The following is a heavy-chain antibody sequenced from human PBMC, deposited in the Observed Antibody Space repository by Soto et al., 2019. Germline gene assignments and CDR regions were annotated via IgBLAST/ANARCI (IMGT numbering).Heavy chain of an antibody. CDR3: ARAIAAAGTKYYYYGMDV. J-gene: IGHJ6*02. CDR2: ISYDGSNK. V-gene: IGHV3-30-3*01. D-gene: IGHD6-13*01. CDR1: GFTFSSYA. Sequence: PGGSLRLSCAASGFTFSSYAMHWVRQAPGKGLEWVAVISYDGSNKYYADSVKGRFTISRDNSKNTLYLQMNSLRAEDTAVYYCARAIAAAGTKYYYYGMDVWGQGTTVTVSS.